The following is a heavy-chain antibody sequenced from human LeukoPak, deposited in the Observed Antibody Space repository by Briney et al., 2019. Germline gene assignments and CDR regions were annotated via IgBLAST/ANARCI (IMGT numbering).Heavy chain of an antibody. V-gene: IGHV3-49*04. CDR1: GFTFSSYA. CDR2: IRSKPYGGTT. D-gene: IGHD3-10*01. J-gene: IGHJ4*02. Sequence: GGSLRLSCAASGFTFSSYAMSWVRQAPGKGLEWMGYIRSKPYGGTTEYAASVKGRFTISRDDSKSIAYLQVNSLKTEDTAVYYCTGSFGELSFFAHWGQGTLVTVSS. CDR3: TGSFGELSFFAH.